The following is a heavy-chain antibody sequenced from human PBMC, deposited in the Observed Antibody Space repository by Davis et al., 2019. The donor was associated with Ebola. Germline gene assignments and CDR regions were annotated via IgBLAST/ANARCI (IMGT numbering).Heavy chain of an antibody. CDR3: APDCTDGVCG. CDR1: GFSFSSYD. V-gene: IGHV3-23*01. Sequence: GESLKISCAASGFSFSSYDMSWVRQAPGKGLEWVSAFSGSGGRTHYADSVKGRFTISRDNSKNTLYLQMNSLRAEDTALYYCAPDCTDGVCGWGQGTLVTVSS. CDR2: FSGSGGRT. J-gene: IGHJ4*02. D-gene: IGHD2-8*01.